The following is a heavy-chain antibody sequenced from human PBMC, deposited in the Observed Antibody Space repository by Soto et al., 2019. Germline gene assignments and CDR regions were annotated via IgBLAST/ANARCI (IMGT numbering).Heavy chain of an antibody. CDR3: AKASDGGWPYYFDS. Sequence: LPTPRKGLEWVAAIRSNTAVTHYADSMRDRFTISRVNSANTIFLHMNSLRVEDSAVYFCAKASDGGWPYYFDSWGQGALVTVSS. D-gene: IGHD2-15*01. J-gene: IGHJ4*02. CDR2: IRSNTAVT. V-gene: IGHV3-23*01.